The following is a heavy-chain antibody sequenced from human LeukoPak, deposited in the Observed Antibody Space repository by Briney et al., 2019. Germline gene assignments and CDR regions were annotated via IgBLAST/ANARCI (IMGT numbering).Heavy chain of an antibody. CDR3: ARGRVGSGSSNLGNFDY. Sequence: SSETLSSTSPAIVGSFRVYYGSGIPNPPGKGLNWIGEINHSGSTNYNPSLKSRVTISVDTSKNQFSLKLSSVTAADTAVYYCARGRVGSGSSNLGNFDYWGQGTLVTVSS. CDR2: INHSGST. J-gene: IGHJ4*02. CDR1: VGSFRVYY. D-gene: IGHD3-10*01. V-gene: IGHV4-34*01.